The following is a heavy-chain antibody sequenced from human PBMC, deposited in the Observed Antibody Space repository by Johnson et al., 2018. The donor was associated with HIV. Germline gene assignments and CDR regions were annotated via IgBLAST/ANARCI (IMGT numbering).Heavy chain of an antibody. CDR1: GFTFSSYA. Sequence: VQLVESGGDLVQPGRSLKLSCAASGFTFSSYAMSWVRQAPGKGLEWVSAISGSGGRTYYADSVKGRFTISRDNSKYSLFLQMNSLRAEDTTVYYCAKALGELKRYDAFDIWGHGTMVTVSS. CDR2: ISGSGGRT. D-gene: IGHD3-10*01. CDR3: AKALGELKRYDAFDI. J-gene: IGHJ3*02. V-gene: IGHV3-23*04.